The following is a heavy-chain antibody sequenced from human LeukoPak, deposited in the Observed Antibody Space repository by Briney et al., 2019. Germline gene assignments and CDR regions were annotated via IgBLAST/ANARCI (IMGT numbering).Heavy chain of an antibody. Sequence: GGSLRLSCAASGFTFSSYEMNWVRQAPGKGLEWVAFIRYDGSNKYYADSVKGRFTISRDNSKNTLYLQMNSLRAEDTAVYYCAKIHYYYYYMDVWGKGTTVTISS. CDR2: IRYDGSNK. CDR1: GFTFSSYE. CDR3: AKIHYYYYYMDV. J-gene: IGHJ6*03. V-gene: IGHV3-30*02.